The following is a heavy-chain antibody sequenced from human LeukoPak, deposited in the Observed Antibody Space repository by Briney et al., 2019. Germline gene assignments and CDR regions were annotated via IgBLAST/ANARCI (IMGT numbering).Heavy chain of an antibody. CDR1: GGSFSGYY. J-gene: IGHJ4*02. V-gene: IGHV4-34*01. CDR3: ARGKLGTGPYYFDY. CDR2: INHSGST. Sequence: SETLSLTCAVYGGSFSGYYWSWIRQPTGKGLEWIGEINHSGSTNYNPSLKSRVTISVDTSKNQFSLKLSSVTAADTAVYYCARGKLGTGPYYFDYWGQGTLVTVSS. D-gene: IGHD7-27*01.